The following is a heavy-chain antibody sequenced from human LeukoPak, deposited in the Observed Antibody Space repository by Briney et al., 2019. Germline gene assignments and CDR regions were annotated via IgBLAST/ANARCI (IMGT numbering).Heavy chain of an antibody. CDR3: ARDKQNWNYRGVDY. CDR1: GFTFSSYS. CDR2: ISSSSYI. V-gene: IGHV3-21*01. J-gene: IGHJ4*02. Sequence: GGSLRLSCAASGFTFSSYSMNWVRQAPEKGLEWVSSISSSSYIYYADSVKGRFTISRDNAKNSLYLQMNSLRAEDTAVYYCARDKQNWNYRGVDYWGQGTLVTVSS. D-gene: IGHD1-7*01.